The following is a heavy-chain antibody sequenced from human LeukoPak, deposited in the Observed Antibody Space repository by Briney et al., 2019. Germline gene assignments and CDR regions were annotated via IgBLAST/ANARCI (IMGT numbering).Heavy chain of an antibody. J-gene: IGHJ4*02. V-gene: IGHV3-23*01. CDR1: EFTFSRYG. CDR2: ISGSGGST. CDR3: AKESSLLRGPLVIYYFDF. D-gene: IGHD3-10*01. Sequence: GGSLRLSCAASEFTFSRYGMSWVRQAPGKGLEWVSAISGSGGSTLYADSVKGRFTISRDNSKNTLYLQMNSLRAEDTAVYYCAKESSLLRGPLVIYYFDFWGQGTLVTVSS.